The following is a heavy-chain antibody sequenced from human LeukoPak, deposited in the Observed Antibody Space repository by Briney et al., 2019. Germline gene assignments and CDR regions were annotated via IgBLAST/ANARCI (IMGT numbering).Heavy chain of an antibody. J-gene: IGHJ4*02. CDR3: VSGEWFNFDY. CDR1: GYSISSGYY. D-gene: IGHD3-3*01. Sequence: SETLSLTCAVSGYSISSGYYWGWIRQPPGKGLEWIGRIYHSGSTYYNPSLKGRVTISVDTSKNQFSLKLSSVTAADTAVYYCVSGEWFNFDYWGQGTLVTVSS. V-gene: IGHV4-38-2*01. CDR2: IYHSGST.